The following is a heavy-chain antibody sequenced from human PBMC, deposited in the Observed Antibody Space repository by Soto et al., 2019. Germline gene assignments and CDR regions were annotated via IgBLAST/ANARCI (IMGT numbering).Heavy chain of an antibody. CDR1: GYTFTSYW. CDR2: IYPGDSDT. V-gene: IGHV5-51*03. J-gene: IGHJ6*03. CDR3: ARRMWFGEAYDMDV. D-gene: IGHD3-10*01. Sequence: EEQLVQSGAEVKKPGESLSISCKGSGYTFTSYWIAWVRQMPGKGLEWMGIIYPGDSDTRYSPSLEGRITISADKSISVVYLQWSNLKASDTAIYYCARRMWFGEAYDMDVWGRGTTVTVSS.